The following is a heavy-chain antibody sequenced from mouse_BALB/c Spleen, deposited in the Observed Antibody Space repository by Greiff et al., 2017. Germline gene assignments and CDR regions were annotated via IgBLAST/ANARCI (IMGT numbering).Heavy chain of an antibody. D-gene: IGHD5-5*01. Sequence: EVQLQESGPSLVKPSQTLSLTCSVTGDSITSGYWNWIRKFPGNKLEYMGYISYSGSTYYNPSLKSRISITRDTSKNQYYLQLNSVTTEDTATYYCARWNYLRFYAMDYWGQGTSVTVSS. CDR1: GDSITSGY. CDR2: ISYSGST. J-gene: IGHJ4*01. V-gene: IGHV3-8*02. CDR3: ARWNYLRFYAMDY.